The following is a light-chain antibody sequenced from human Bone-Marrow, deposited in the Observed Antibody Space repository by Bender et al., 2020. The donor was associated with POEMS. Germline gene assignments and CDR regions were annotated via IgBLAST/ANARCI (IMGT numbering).Light chain of an antibody. V-gene: IGLV2-23*02. Sequence: QSALTQPASVSGSPGQSITISCTGTSSDVGIYDHVSWYQQHPGKAPKLMIYEVTKRPSGVSNRFSGSKSGNTASLTISGLQTEDEADYYCCSYTRSVTFVFGVGTKVTVL. CDR1: SSDVGIYDH. CDR2: EVT. CDR3: CSYTRSVTFV. J-gene: IGLJ1*01.